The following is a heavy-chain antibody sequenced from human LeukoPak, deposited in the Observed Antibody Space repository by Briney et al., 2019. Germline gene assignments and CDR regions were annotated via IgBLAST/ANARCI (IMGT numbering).Heavy chain of an antibody. Sequence: GGSLRLSRAASGFTFSSYVMSCVRQAPGEGREWVSAIIRSGGSTYYADSVKGRFTISRDNAKNTLYLQMKSVRDEDTAVYYCAKDQGSYCDAQSFQHWGQGPLVPVSS. V-gene: IGHV3-23*01. CDR2: IIRSGGST. J-gene: IGHJ1*01. CDR3: AKDQGSYCDAQSFQH. D-gene: IGHD1-26*01. CDR1: GFTFSSYV.